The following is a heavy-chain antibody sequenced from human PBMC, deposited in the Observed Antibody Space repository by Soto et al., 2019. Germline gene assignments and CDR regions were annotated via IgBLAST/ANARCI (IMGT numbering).Heavy chain of an antibody. J-gene: IGHJ4*02. CDR2: ISYGGST. Sequence: SETLSLTCTVSGASISTYYWTWIRQPPGKGPEFIGYISYGGSTNYNPSLKSRVTISVDTSKSQFSLKLTSVTPADTAVYYCATRLSIYGDLLDYWGQGTLVTVSS. CDR1: GASISTYY. D-gene: IGHD4-17*01. CDR3: ATRLSIYGDLLDY. V-gene: IGHV4-59*01.